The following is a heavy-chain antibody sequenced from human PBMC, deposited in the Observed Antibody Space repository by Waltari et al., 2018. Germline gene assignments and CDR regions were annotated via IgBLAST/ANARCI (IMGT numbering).Heavy chain of an antibody. V-gene: IGHV3-72*01. CDR1: GFPLSDYD. J-gene: IGHJ4*02. CDR3: ARDSDGDSNLDY. Sequence: EGQLVESGGNLVQPGGALGLSCAALGFPLSDYDRAGVRQAPEKGLEWVGRSRNKARNYITEYAASVKGRFSISRDASENSLYLQMNSLKTEDTAVYYCARDSDGDSNLDYWGQGTLVAVSS. D-gene: IGHD2-21*02. CDR2: SRNKARNYIT.